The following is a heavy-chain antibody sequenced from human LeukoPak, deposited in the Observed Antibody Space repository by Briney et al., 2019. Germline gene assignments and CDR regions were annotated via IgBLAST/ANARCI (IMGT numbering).Heavy chain of an antibody. D-gene: IGHD6-19*01. V-gene: IGHV3-48*01. CDR1: GFTFSSYS. Sequence: GGSLRLSCAASGFTFSSYSMTWVRQAPGKGLEWVSYISSGSSTIYYADSVKGRFTISRDNSKNTLYLQMNSLRAEDTAVYYCARSSVGWHDYWGQGTLVTVSS. CDR2: ISSGSSTI. CDR3: ARSSVGWHDY. J-gene: IGHJ4*02.